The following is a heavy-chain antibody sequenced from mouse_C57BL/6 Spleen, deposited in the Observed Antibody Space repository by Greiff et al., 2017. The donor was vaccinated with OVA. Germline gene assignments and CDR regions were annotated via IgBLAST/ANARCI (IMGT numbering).Heavy chain of an antibody. CDR3: ARRDGYDVNYAMDY. CDR1: GYTFTDHY. Sequence: EVKLMESGPELVKPGASVKISCKASGYTFTDHYMNWVKQSPGKSLEWVGDIYPNNGGPSFNQKFKGKATLTVDKSSSTAYMELRSLTSEDSAVYYCARRDGYDVNYAMDYWGQGTSVTVSS. V-gene: IGHV1-26*01. CDR2: IYPNNGGP. D-gene: IGHD2-2*01. J-gene: IGHJ4*01.